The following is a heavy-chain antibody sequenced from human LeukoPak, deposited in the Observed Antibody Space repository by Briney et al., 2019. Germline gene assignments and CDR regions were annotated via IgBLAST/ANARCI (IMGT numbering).Heavy chain of an antibody. V-gene: IGHV3-33*01. J-gene: IGHJ3*02. CDR2: IWYDGSDK. CDR1: GFTFSSYG. CDR3: ARAGDAFDI. Sequence: GGSLRLSCAASGFTFSSYGMHWVRQAPGKGLEWVAAIWYDGSDKYYTDSVKGRFTISRDNSKNTLYLQMNSLRAEDTAIYYCARAGDAFDIWGQGTMVTVSS.